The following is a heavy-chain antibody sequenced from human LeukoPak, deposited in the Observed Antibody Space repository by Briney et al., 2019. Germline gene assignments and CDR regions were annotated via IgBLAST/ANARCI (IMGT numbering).Heavy chain of an antibody. CDR1: GFTFSSYG. CDR3: AKDRPRIAAAGIFDY. V-gene: IGHV3-30*02. J-gene: IGHJ4*02. Sequence: GGSLRLSCAASGFTFSSYGMHWVRQAPGKGLEWVAFIRYDGSNKYYADSVKGRFTISRDNSKNTLYLQMNSLRAEDTAVYCRAKDRPRIAAAGIFDYWGPGTLVTVSS. CDR2: IRYDGSNK. D-gene: IGHD6-13*01.